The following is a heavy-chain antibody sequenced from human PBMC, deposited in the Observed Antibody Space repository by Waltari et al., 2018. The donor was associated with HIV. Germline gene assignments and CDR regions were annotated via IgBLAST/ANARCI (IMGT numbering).Heavy chain of an antibody. Sequence: QVHLVESGGTVVQPGKYLRLSCVTAGFTLTDYAMSWFRQTPGAGLQWVAILWPDGNTRFYAPFVRGRFSISRDNTKKTVFLQMRALRADDTGVYFCARQGNTGTYFGGHRWGRGT. CDR2: LWPDGNTR. D-gene: IGHD3-10*01. J-gene: IGHJ4*02. CDR3: ARQGNTGTYFGGHR. V-gene: IGHV3-33*01. CDR1: GFTLTDYA.